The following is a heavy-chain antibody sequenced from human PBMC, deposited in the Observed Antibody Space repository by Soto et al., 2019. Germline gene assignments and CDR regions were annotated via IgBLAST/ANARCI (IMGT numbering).Heavy chain of an antibody. CDR1: GFTFSSYA. V-gene: IGHV3-23*01. D-gene: IGHD3-3*01. CDR3: AKDPTRWYCDIWSGYYYFDY. CDR2: ISGSGGST. J-gene: IGHJ4*02. Sequence: GGSLRLSCAASGFTFSSYAMSWVRQAPGKGLEWVSAISGSGGSTYYADSVKGRFTISRDSSKNTLYLQMNRLRAEDTAVYYCAKDPTRWYCDIWSGYYYFDYWGQGTLVTVSS.